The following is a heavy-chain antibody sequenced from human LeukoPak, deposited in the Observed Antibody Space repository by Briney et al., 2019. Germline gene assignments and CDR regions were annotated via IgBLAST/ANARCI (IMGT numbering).Heavy chain of an antibody. CDR2: IKQDGSEK. CDR1: GFTFTNYW. J-gene: IGHJ4*02. CDR3: VRALGSSSADY. V-gene: IGHV3-7*01. Sequence: PGGSLRLSCTAPGFTFTNYWMSWVRQAPGKGLEWVANIKQDGSEKYYVDSVEGRFTISRDNAQNSLSLQMNSLRGEDTAVYYCVRALGSSSADYWGQGTLVTVSS. D-gene: IGHD6-6*01.